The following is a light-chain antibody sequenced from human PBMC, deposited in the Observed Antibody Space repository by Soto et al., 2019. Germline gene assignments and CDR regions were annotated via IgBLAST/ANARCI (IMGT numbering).Light chain of an antibody. V-gene: IGKV3-20*01. CDR3: QQYGSSPLT. Sequence: EIVLTQSPGTLSVSPGERATLSCRASQSVNSYYLAWYQQKPGQAPRLLIYDTSNRATGIPDRFSGSGSGTDFTLTISRLEPEDFAVYYCQQYGSSPLTFGGGTKVDIK. J-gene: IGKJ4*01. CDR2: DTS. CDR1: QSVNSYY.